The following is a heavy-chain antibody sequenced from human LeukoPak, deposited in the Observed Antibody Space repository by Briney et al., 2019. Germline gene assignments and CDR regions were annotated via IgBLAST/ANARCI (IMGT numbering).Heavy chain of an antibody. CDR1: GGSVSSGGYC. J-gene: IGHJ4*02. Sequence: SETLSLTCTVSGGSVSSGGYCWSWIRQPPGKGLEWIGYICHSGSTNYKPSLKSRVTISVDTSNNQFSLKLSSMTAADTAVYYCARVGADGSGFLFDYWGQGTLVTVSS. V-gene: IGHV4-61*08. D-gene: IGHD3-10*01. CDR3: ARVGADGSGFLFDY. CDR2: ICHSGST.